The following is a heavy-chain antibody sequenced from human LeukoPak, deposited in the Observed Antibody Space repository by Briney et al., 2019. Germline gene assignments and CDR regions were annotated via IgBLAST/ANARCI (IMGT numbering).Heavy chain of an antibody. D-gene: IGHD2-2*01. CDR3: ARDRAKGYCSSTSCPLDY. V-gene: IGHV3-21*01. CDR2: ISSSSSYI. J-gene: IGHJ4*02. Sequence: PGGSLRLSCAASGFTFSSYSMNWVRQAPGKGLEWVSSISSSSSYIYYADSVKGRFTISRDNAKNSLYLQMNSLRAEDTAVYYCARDRAKGYCSSTSCPLDYWGQGTLVTVSS. CDR1: GFTFSSYS.